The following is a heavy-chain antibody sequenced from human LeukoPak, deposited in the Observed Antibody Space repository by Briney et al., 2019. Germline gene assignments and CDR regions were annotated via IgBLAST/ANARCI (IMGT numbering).Heavy chain of an antibody. CDR3: ARGIADPYSFDS. Sequence: SETLSLTCTVSGGSINFYYWNWIRQPAGKGLEWIGRIYSTGSTNYSPSLKSRVTMSVDKSKNQFSLNLSSVTATDTAVYYCARGIADPYSFDSWGQGILVTVSS. D-gene: IGHD6-13*01. CDR1: GGSINFYY. V-gene: IGHV4-4*07. J-gene: IGHJ4*02. CDR2: IYSTGST.